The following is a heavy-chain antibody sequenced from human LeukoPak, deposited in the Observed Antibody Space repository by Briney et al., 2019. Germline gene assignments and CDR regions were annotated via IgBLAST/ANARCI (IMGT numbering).Heavy chain of an antibody. J-gene: IGHJ3*02. CDR1: GVSISSYY. CDR2: IYTSGST. CDR3: ARGCSGGSCYLGAFDI. Sequence: SETLSLTCTVSGVSISSYYGSWIRQPAGKGLEWIGRIYTSGSTNYNPSLKSRVTMSVDTSKNQFSLKLSSVTAADTAAYYCARGCSGGSCYLGAFDIWGQGTMVTVSS. D-gene: IGHD2-15*01. V-gene: IGHV4-4*07.